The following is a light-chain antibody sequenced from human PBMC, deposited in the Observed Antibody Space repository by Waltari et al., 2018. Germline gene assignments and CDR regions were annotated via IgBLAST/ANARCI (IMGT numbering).Light chain of an antibody. Sequence: QSALTQPPSVSGSPGQSVTISCTGSNSTSGAYYRVSWYQQSPGTAPKVVIYAVSNRPSGVPDRFSGSKSGNTASLTISGLQAEDEADYYCASYTPSSALVFGGGTKVTVL. CDR2: AVS. CDR3: ASYTPSSALV. V-gene: IGLV2-18*02. J-gene: IGLJ2*01. CDR1: NSTSGAYYR.